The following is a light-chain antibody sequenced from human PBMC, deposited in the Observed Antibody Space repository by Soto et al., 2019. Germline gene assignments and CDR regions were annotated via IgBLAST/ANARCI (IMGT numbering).Light chain of an antibody. CDR3: TQYNTWLPR. J-gene: IGKJ1*01. CDR2: GAS. CDR1: QSVSSN. Sequence: EIVMTQSPATLSVSPGERATLSCRASQSVSSNLAWYQQKPGQAPTLLIYGASTRATGIPARFSGSGSGTELPPPITSLQLEDFEVYNCTQYNTWLPRFGKGTKGKSN. V-gene: IGKV3-15*01.